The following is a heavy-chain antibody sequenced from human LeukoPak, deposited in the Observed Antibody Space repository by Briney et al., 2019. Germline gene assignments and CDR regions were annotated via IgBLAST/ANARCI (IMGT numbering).Heavy chain of an antibody. D-gene: IGHD3-10*01. CDR3: ARATSITMVRGVIRGFDP. J-gene: IGHJ5*02. CDR2: ISGTSSYR. V-gene: IGHV3-21*01. CDR1: GFTFSRYT. Sequence: GGSLRLSCAASGFTFSRYTMNWVRQVPGKGLEWVSSISGTSSYRYYAESVKGRFSISRDDATNSVYLQMNSLRVEDTAVYYCARATSITMVRGVIRGFDPWGQGTLVTVSS.